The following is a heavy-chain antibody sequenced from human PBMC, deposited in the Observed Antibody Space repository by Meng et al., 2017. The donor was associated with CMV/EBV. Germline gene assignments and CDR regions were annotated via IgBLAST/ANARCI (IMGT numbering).Heavy chain of an antibody. J-gene: IGHJ4*02. V-gene: IGHV4-39*02. D-gene: IGHD2-2*01. Sequence: GSLRLSCTVSGGSISSSSYYWGWIRQPPGKGLEWIGSIYYSGSTYYNPSLKSRVTISVDTSKNQFSLKLSSVTAADTAVYYCARECSSTSCYLYWGQGTLVTVSS. CDR1: GGSISSSSYY. CDR2: IYYSGST. CDR3: ARECSSTSCYLY.